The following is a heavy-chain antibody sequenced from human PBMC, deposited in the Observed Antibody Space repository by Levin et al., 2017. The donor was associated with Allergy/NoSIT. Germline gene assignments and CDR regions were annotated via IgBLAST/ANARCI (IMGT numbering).Heavy chain of an antibody. V-gene: IGHV4-30-2*01. J-gene: IGHJ2*01. Sequence: LRLSCAVSGGSISSGGYSWSWIRQPPGKGLEWIGYIYHSGSTYHNPSLKSRVTISVDRSKNQFSLKLSSVTAAVTAVYYCARESGCGDYGPTGGLGFDRWGRGTLVTVSS. CDR1: GGSISSGGYS. CDR3: ARESGCGDYGPTGGLGFDR. D-gene: IGHD4-17*01. CDR2: IYHSGST.